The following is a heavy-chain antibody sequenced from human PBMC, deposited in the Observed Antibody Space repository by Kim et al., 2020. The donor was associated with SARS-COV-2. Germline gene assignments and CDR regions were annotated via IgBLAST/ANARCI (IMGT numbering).Heavy chain of an antibody. CDR1: GGSIRDSSVF. D-gene: IGHD2-21*02. CDR3: ARVNGGHSGEVDYWGQGTLVTVSSGMDV. CDR2: VHYSGST. V-gene: IGHV4-39*07. Sequence: SETLSLTCTVSGGSIRDSSVFWGWIRQPPGKGLEWVGSVHYSGSTYSNLSLKTRVMVSIDKSKNQFSLRFVSMTAADTAVYYCARVNGGHSGEVDYWGQGTLVTVSSGMDVWGQGTTVTVSS. J-gene: IGHJ6*02.